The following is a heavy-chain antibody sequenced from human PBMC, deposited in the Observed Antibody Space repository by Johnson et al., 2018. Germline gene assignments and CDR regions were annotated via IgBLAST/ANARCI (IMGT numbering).Heavy chain of an antibody. Sequence: VQLLESGAEVKKPGASVKVSCKASGYTFTSFDINWVRQATGQGLEWMGWMIPNSGHTGYAQKFQGRVTMTRKTSIGTAYMELSSLRSEDTAVYYCARGYSVWSNAFEVWGQGTMVTVSS. CDR1: GYTFTSFD. J-gene: IGHJ3*01. CDR2: MIPNSGHT. D-gene: IGHD5/OR15-5a*01. V-gene: IGHV1-8*01. CDR3: ARGYSVWSNAFEV.